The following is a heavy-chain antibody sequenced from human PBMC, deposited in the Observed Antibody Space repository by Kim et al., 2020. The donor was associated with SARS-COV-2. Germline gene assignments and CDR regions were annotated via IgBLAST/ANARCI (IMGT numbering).Heavy chain of an antibody. CDR3: ATDQFPTYGDYDYYGMDV. V-gene: IGHV1-24*01. J-gene: IGHJ6*02. CDR2: FDPEDGET. CDR1: GYTLTELS. D-gene: IGHD4-17*01. Sequence: ASVKVSCKVSGYTLTELSMHWVRQAPGQGLEWMGGFDPEDGETIYAQKFQGRVTMTEDTSTDTAYMELSSLRSEDTAVYYCATDQFPTYGDYDYYGMDVWGQGTTVTVSS.